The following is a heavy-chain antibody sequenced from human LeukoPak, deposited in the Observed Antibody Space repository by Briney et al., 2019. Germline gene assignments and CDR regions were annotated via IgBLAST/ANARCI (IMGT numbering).Heavy chain of an antibody. CDR2: IYHSGST. CDR3: ARSIYYGSMHYGMDV. CDR1: GGSISSSNW. V-gene: IGHV4-4*02. J-gene: IGHJ6*02. Sequence: SETLSLTCAVSGGSISSSNWWSWVRQPPGKGLEWIGEIYHSGSTNYNPSLKSRVTISVDKSKNQFSLKLSSVTAADTAVYYCARSIYYGSMHYGMDVWGQGTTVAVSS. D-gene: IGHD3-10*01.